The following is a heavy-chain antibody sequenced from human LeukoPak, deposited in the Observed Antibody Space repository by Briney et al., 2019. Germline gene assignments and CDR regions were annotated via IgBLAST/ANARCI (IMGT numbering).Heavy chain of an antibody. J-gene: IGHJ4*02. Sequence: GGSLRLSCAASGFTFTNYGMSWVRQAPGKGLEWVSSISSYGGTIYYADSVKGRFAISRDNSRNTLYLQMNTLRAEDTAVYYCAKAGPYYFDSWGQGTLVTASS. CDR2: ISSYGGTI. CDR1: GFTFTNYG. V-gene: IGHV3-23*01. CDR3: AKAGPYYFDS.